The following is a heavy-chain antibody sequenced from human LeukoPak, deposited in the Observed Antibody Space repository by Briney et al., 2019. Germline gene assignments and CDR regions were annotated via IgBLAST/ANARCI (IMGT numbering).Heavy chain of an antibody. Sequence: PGGSLRLSCAASGFSFSSFAMSWVRQAPGRGLEWVSAISGSGGNTYYADSVKGRFTISRDNSKNTLYLQMNRLRAEDTAVYCCAKDDRAYSSSWYGLDYWGQGTLVTVSS. J-gene: IGHJ4*02. CDR3: AKDDRAYSSSWYGLDY. CDR2: ISGSGGNT. V-gene: IGHV3-23*01. CDR1: GFSFSSFA. D-gene: IGHD6-13*01.